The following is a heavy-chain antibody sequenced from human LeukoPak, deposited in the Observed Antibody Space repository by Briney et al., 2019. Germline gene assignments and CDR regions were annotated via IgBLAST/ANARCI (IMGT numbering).Heavy chain of an antibody. CDR1: GASISSYY. CDR2: IYTSANT. CDR3: ARDRIWNDAGHDPFDI. V-gene: IGHV4-4*07. D-gene: IGHD1-1*01. Sequence: PSETLSFTCNVSGASISSYYWSWIRQPAGKGLEWIGRIYTSANTNYNLSFKSRATISIDRSKNQFSLNLPSVTAADTAVYYCARDRIWNDAGHDPFDIWGQGTMVTVSS. J-gene: IGHJ3*02.